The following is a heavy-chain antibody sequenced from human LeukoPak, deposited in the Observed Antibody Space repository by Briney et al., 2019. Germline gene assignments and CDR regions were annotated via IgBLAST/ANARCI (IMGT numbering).Heavy chain of an antibody. CDR3: ARTINSGWGHFDY. J-gene: IGHJ4*02. V-gene: IGHV3-30*07. Sequence: GGSLRLSCAASGFTFSNYAMHWVRQAPGKGLEWMAIISYDGSNKDCADSVKGRFTISRDNSKNTLYLQVNGLRAADTAVYYCARTINSGWGHFDYWGQGTLVTVSS. CDR2: ISYDGSNK. D-gene: IGHD6-19*01. CDR1: GFTFSNYA.